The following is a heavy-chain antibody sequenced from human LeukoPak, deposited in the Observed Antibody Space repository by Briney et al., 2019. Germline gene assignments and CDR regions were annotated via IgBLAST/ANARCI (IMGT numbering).Heavy chain of an antibody. V-gene: IGHV4-39*01. CDR1: GGSISSSSYY. CDR3: AATIRYFDWLLYYFDY. Sequence: PSETLSLTCTVSGGSISSSSYYWGWIRQPPGKGLEWIGSIYYSGSTYYNPSLKSRVTISVDTSKNQFSLKLSSVTAADTAVYYCAATIRYFDWLLYYFDYWGQGTLVTVSS. D-gene: IGHD3-9*01. CDR2: IYYSGST. J-gene: IGHJ4*02.